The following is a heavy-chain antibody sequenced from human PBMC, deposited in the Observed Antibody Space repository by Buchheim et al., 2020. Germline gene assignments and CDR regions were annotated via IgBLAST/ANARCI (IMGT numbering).Heavy chain of an antibody. Sequence: QVQLVQSGAEVKKPGASVKVSCKASGYTFTSYYIHWVRQAPGQGLEWMGIINPRGGKINYAQKFQGRITMTRDTSTSTVYMEVSSLRSEDTAVYYCARGLRADAVGATTLNWFDPWGQGSL. CDR3: ARGLRADAVGATTLNWFDP. CDR1: GYTFTSYY. CDR2: INPRGGKI. D-gene: IGHD1-26*01. V-gene: IGHV1-46*01. J-gene: IGHJ5*02.